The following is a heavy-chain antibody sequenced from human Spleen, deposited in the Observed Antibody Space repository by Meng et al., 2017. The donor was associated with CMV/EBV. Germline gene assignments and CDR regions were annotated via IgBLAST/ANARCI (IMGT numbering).Heavy chain of an antibody. V-gene: IGHV1-69*05. CDR3: AKTNYSGYNNYFDY. D-gene: IGHD5-12*01. CDR2: ITPIYGTP. J-gene: IGHJ4*02. Sequence: ASGGTFSNYAIHWVRQAPGQGLEWVGQITPIYGTPNYAQKFQARVTISTDESSTTAYMEVSGLRSEDTATYFCAKTNYSGYNNYFDYWGQGTLVTVSS. CDR1: GGTFSNYA.